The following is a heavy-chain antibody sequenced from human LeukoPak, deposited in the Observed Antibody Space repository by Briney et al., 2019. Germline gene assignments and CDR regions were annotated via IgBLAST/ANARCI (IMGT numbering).Heavy chain of an antibody. D-gene: IGHD2-2*01. CDR2: IYPGDSDT. V-gene: IGHV5-51*01. CDR3: ARCYCSSTSCRRYYYYYYMDV. Sequence: ESLKISCKGSGYSFTSYWIGWVRQMPGKGLEWMGIIYPGDSDTRYSPSFQGQVTISADKSISTAYLQWSSLKASDTAMYYCARCYCSSTSCRRYYYYYYMDVWGKGTTVTVSS. J-gene: IGHJ6*03. CDR1: GYSFTSYW.